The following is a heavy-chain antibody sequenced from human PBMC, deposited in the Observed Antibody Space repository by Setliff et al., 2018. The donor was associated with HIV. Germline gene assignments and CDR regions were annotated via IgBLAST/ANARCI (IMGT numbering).Heavy chain of an antibody. D-gene: IGHD5-12*01. V-gene: IGHV4-34*01. J-gene: IGHJ6*03. CDR1: GGSFSGYY. Sequence: PSETLSLTCAVYGGSFSGYYWSWIRQPPGKGLEWIGEINHSGSTNYNPSLKSRVTISVDTSKNQFSPKLSSVTAADTAVYYCARGRGYSGYYYYYYYMDVWGKGTTVTVSS. CDR2: INHSGST. CDR3: ARGRGYSGYYYYYYYMDV.